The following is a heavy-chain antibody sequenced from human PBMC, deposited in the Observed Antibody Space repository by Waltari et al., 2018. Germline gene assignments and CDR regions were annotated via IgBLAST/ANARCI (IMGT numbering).Heavy chain of an antibody. Sequence: EVQLVESGGGLVQPGGSLRLSCAASGFTFSSYAMSWVRQAPGKGLEWVSAISGSGGSTYYADSVKGRFTISRDNSKNTLYLQMNNLRAEDTAVYYCAKEGSEWSGYYSAFDIWGQGTMVTVSS. V-gene: IGHV3-23*04. J-gene: IGHJ3*02. D-gene: IGHD3-3*01. CDR2: ISGSGGST. CDR3: AKEGSEWSGYYSAFDI. CDR1: GFTFSSYA.